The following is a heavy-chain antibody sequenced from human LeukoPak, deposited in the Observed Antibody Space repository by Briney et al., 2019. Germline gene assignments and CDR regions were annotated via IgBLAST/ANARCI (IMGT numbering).Heavy chain of an antibody. D-gene: IGHD2-2*01. Sequence: GGSLRLSCAASGFTFSSYAMHWVRQAPGKGLEWVAVISYDGSNKYYADSVKGRFTISRDNSKNTLHLQMNSLRAEDTAVYYCAREGVVPAAIWGQGTLVTVSS. J-gene: IGHJ4*02. CDR3: AREGVVPAAI. CDR2: ISYDGSNK. CDR1: GFTFSSYA. V-gene: IGHV3-30-3*01.